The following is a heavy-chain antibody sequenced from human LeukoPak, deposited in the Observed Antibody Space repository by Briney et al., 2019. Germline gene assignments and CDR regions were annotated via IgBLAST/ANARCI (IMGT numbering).Heavy chain of an antibody. Sequence: GGSLRPSCAGSGFTFSSYGMHWVRQAPGKGLEWVAVIWYDGSNKYYADSVKGRFTISKDNSKNTQYLQMNSLRAEDTAVYYCARLGSGWYFDYWGQGTLVTVSS. CDR2: IWYDGSNK. J-gene: IGHJ4*02. CDR1: GFTFSSYG. CDR3: ARLGSGWYFDY. V-gene: IGHV3-33*01. D-gene: IGHD6-19*01.